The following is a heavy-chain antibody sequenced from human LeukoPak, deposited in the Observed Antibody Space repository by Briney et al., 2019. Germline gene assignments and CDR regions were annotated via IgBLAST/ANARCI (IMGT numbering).Heavy chain of an antibody. V-gene: IGHV4-39*01. D-gene: IGHD6-19*01. Sequence: SETLSLTCTVSGGSISSSSYYWGWIRQPPGKGLEWIVSIYYSGSTYYNPSLKSRVIISVDTSKNQFSLKLSSVTAADTAVYYCARTRPSSGWYPLDYWGQGTLVTVSS. CDR2: IYYSGST. J-gene: IGHJ4*02. CDR1: GGSISSSSYY. CDR3: ARTRPSSGWYPLDY.